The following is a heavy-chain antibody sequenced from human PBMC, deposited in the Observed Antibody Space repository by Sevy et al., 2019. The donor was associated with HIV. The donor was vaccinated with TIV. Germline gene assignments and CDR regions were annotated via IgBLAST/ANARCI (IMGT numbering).Heavy chain of an antibody. J-gene: IGHJ4*02. D-gene: IGHD3-22*01. Sequence: GGSLRLSCAASGFTFSSYSMNWVRQAPGKVLEWVSSISSSSSYIYYADSVKGRFTISRDNAKNSLYLQMNSLRAEDTAVYYCAREGGYKPSELDYWGQGTLVTVSS. CDR1: GFTFSSYS. CDR2: ISSSSSYI. V-gene: IGHV3-21*01. CDR3: AREGGYKPSELDY.